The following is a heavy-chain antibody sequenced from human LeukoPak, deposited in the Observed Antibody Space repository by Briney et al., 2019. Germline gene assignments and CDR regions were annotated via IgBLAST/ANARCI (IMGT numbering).Heavy chain of an antibody. CDR1: GFTFTSSA. D-gene: IGHD2-8*01. CDR2: IVVGSGNT. J-gene: IGHJ5*02. CDR3: AARYCTNGVCYNGFDP. V-gene: IGHV1-58*02. Sequence: EASVKVPCKASGFTFTSSAMQWVRQARGQRLEWIGWIVVGSGNTNYAQKFQERVTITRDMSTSTAYMELSSLRSEDTAVYYCAARYCTNGVCYNGFDPWGQGTLVTVSS.